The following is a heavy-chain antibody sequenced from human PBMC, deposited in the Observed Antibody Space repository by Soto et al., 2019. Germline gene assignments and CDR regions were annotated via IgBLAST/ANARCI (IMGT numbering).Heavy chain of an antibody. CDR2: TYYRSKWYN. CDR3: ARAKEYTSSSGMDV. D-gene: IGHD6-6*01. J-gene: IGHJ6*02. V-gene: IGHV6-1*01. Sequence: SQTLSLTCAISGDSVSSNTAAWNWIRQSPSRGLEWLGRTYYRSKWYNDYAVSVKSRITINPDTSKNQFSLQLNSLTPEDTAVYYCARAKEYTSSSGMDVWGQGITVTVSS. CDR1: GDSVSSNTAA.